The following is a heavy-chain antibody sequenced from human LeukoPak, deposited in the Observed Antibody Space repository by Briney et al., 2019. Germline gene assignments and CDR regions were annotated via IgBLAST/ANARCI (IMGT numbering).Heavy chain of an antibody. J-gene: IGHJ4*02. CDR1: GFVFSNSF. V-gene: IGHV3-11*01. Sequence: GGSLRLFCTASGFVFSNSFVSWVRQAPGKGLEWISYISSRSTTIYYADSVKGRFTISRDNGKNTVYLQMNNLRVDDTAVFYCGKGSLAVAATPLDFWGQGTLVTVSS. CDR3: GKGSLAVAATPLDF. CDR2: ISSRSTTI. D-gene: IGHD6-19*01.